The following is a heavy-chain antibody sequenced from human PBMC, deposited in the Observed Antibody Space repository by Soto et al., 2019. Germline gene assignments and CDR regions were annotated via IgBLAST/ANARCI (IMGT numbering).Heavy chain of an antibody. CDR1: GFTFSSYS. CDR2: ISSNSSYI. Sequence: PGGSLRLSCAASGFTFSSYSMNWVRQAPGKGLEWVSSISSNSSYIYYADSVKGRFTISRDNAKNSLYLQMNSLRAEDTAVYYCARDNCSSTSCYYYGMDVWGQGTTVTVSS. V-gene: IGHV3-21*01. J-gene: IGHJ6*02. D-gene: IGHD2-2*01. CDR3: ARDNCSSTSCYYYGMDV.